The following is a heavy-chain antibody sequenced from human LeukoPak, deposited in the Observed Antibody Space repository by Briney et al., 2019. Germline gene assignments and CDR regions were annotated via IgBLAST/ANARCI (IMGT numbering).Heavy chain of an antibody. D-gene: IGHD1-26*01. CDR2: ISRSSSTI. CDR1: GFTFSSYS. V-gene: IGHV3-48*02. J-gene: IGHJ3*02. CDR3: ARDSASGSYRHAFDI. Sequence: TGGSLRLSCAASGFTFSSYSMNWVRQAPGKGLEWVSYISRSSSTISYADSVKGRFTISRDNAKHSLYLQMNSLRDEDTAVYYCARDSASGSYRHAFDIWGQGTMVTVSS.